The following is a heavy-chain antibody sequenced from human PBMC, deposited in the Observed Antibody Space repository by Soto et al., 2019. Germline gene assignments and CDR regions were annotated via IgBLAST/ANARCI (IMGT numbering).Heavy chain of an antibody. J-gene: IGHJ4*01. Sequence: QVQLVESRGGVVQPGRSLRLSCAASGFTFSSYGMHWVRQAPGKGLEWVAVISYDGSNKYYADSVKGRFTISRDNSKNTLYLQMNSLRAEDTAVYYCAKDRGYYDSSGFFDYWGGCTPWSPSPQ. CDR1: GFTFSSYG. V-gene: IGHV3-30*18. D-gene: IGHD3-22*01. CDR2: ISYDGSNK. CDR3: AKDRGYYDSSGFFDY.